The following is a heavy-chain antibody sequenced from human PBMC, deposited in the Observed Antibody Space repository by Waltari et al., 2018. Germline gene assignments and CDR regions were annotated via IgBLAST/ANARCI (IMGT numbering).Heavy chain of an antibody. D-gene: IGHD2-8*01. J-gene: IGHJ4*02. V-gene: IGHV5-51*01. CDR3: ARRLRVSGNLVLDFFAV. CDR2: IYPGDSDT. CDR1: DYIFTNYW. Sequence: DVQFVQSGAEVKKPGESLKISCQVPDYIFTNYWITWVRQTPGKGLEWGGNIYPGDSDTAYRPSFQGQVVISVDKSVTTAYLQWRSLKASDTAIYYCARRLRVSGNLVLDFFAVWGQGTLVTVSS.